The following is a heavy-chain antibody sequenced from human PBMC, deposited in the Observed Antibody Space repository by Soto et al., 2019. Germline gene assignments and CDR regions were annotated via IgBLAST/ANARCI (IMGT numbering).Heavy chain of an antibody. Sequence: PGESLKISCEGAGYKLGSAWIGWVRRKPGKGLEWMGIIKPGTSDIRYSPSFRGQVTISADEAANTAFLQWSSLKTSDTAIYYCARQISFVCDSWGRGTLVTVSS. V-gene: IGHV5-51*01. J-gene: IGHJ4*02. CDR2: IKPGTSDI. CDR3: ARQISFVCDS. CDR1: GYKLGSAW. D-gene: IGHD3-16*01.